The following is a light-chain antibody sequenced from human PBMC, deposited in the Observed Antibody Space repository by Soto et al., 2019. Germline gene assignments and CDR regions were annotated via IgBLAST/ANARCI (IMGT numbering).Light chain of an antibody. CDR1: SSDFGAYDY. CDR3: FLYTTASTHV. V-gene: IGLV2-14*01. CDR2: EVN. Sequence: QSALTQPASLSGSPGQSVTISCTGTSSDFGAYDYVSWYQQPPGKAPKLMISEVNNRPSGVPNRFSGSKSGNTAYLTISGLQVEDEAEYFCFLYTTASTHVFGTGTKVTVL. J-gene: IGLJ1*01.